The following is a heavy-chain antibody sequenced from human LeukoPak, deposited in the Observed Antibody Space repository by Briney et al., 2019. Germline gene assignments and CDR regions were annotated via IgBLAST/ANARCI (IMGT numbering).Heavy chain of an antibody. V-gene: IGHV5-51*01. Sequence: GESLKISCRGSGYKFSNHWIGWVRQMPGKGLEWMGIIYTGDSDNSDTRYSPSFLGQVTISLNKSISTTYLQWNSLKASDTAIYYCARHAMHHQLADAFDIWGQGTMVTVSS. D-gene: IGHD2-2*01. J-gene: IGHJ3*02. CDR1: GYKFSNHW. CDR2: IYTGDSDNSDT. CDR3: ARHAMHHQLADAFDI.